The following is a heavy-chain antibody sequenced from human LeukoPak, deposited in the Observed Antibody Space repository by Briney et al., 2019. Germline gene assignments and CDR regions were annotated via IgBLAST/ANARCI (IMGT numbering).Heavy chain of an antibody. CDR1: GGSFSGYY. CDR2: INHSGGT. Sequence: SETLSLTCAVYGGSFSGYYWSWIRQPPGKGLEWIGEINHSGGTNYSPSLKSRVTISVDTSKNQFSLKLSSVTAADTAVYYCARGARDILTGLRQFRDAFDIWGQGTMVTVSS. J-gene: IGHJ3*02. CDR3: ARGARDILTGLRQFRDAFDI. D-gene: IGHD3-9*01. V-gene: IGHV4-34*01.